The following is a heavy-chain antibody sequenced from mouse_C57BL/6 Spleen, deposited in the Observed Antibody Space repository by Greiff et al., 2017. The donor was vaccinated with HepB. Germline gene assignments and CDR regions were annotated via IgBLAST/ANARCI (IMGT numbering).Heavy chain of an antibody. CDR1: GFNIKDDY. CDR3: TRSDYYGSRIFDY. CDR2: IDPENGDT. D-gene: IGHD1-1*01. J-gene: IGHJ2*01. V-gene: IGHV14-4*01. Sequence: EVKLQQSGAELVRPGASVKLSCTASGFNIKDDYMHWVKQRPEQGLEWIGWIDPENGDTEYASKFQGKATITADTSSNTAYLQLSSLTSEDTAVYYCTRSDYYGSRIFDYWGQGTTLTVSS.